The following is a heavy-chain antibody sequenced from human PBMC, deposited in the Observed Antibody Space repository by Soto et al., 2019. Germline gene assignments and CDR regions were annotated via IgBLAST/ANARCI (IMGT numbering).Heavy chain of an antibody. D-gene: IGHD3-10*01. Sequence: GGSLRLSCAASGFTVSRNYMGWVRQAPGKGLEWVSVIYSGGSTYYADSVKGRFTISRHNSKNTLYLQMNSLRAEDTAVYYCCVSGSYFGPSWVSDYWAQGTLDTVSS. CDR2: IYSGGST. J-gene: IGHJ4*02. V-gene: IGHV3-53*04. CDR3: CVSGSYFGPSWVSDY. CDR1: GFTVSRNY.